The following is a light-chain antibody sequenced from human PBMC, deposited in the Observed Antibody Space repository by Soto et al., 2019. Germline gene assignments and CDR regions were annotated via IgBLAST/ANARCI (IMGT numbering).Light chain of an antibody. CDR2: EVI. CDR3: CSYAGSSTFYV. Sequence: HSALTKPTSLSRLPGQSITVAGTRTSSDVGSYNLVSWYQKHPGKAPKLMIYEVIKRPSGVSNRFSGSKSGNTASLTISGLQAEDEADYYCCSYAGSSTFYVFGTGTKVTVL. V-gene: IGLV2-23*02. J-gene: IGLJ1*01. CDR1: SSDVGSYNL.